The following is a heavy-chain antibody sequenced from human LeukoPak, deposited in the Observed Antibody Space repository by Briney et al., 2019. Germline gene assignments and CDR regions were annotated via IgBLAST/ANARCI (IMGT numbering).Heavy chain of an antibody. J-gene: IGHJ3*02. V-gene: IGHV1-69*13. CDR1: GYTFTSYA. Sequence: ASVKVSCKASGYTFTSYAMNWVRQAPGQGLEWMGGIIPIFGTANYAQKFQGRVTITADESTSTAYMELSSLRSEDTAVYYCARVPRYYDSSGYYYLDAFDIWGQGTMVTVSS. CDR2: IIPIFGTA. CDR3: ARVPRYYDSSGYYYLDAFDI. D-gene: IGHD3-22*01.